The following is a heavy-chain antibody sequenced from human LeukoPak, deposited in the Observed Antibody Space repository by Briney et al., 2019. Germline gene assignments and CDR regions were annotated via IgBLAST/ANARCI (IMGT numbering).Heavy chain of an antibody. CDR3: AKDQYSSSSASVDH. V-gene: IGHV3-23*01. Sequence: GGSLRLPCAASGFTFSTHAMSWVRQAPGKGLEWVSGISGSGGYTFYADSVKGRFTISRDNSKNTLYLQMNSLRAEDTALYYCAKDQYSSSSASVDHWGQGTLVTVSS. J-gene: IGHJ4*02. CDR2: ISGSGGYT. CDR1: GFTFSTHA. D-gene: IGHD6-13*01.